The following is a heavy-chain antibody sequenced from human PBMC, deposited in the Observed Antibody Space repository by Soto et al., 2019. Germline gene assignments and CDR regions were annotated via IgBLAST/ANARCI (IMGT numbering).Heavy chain of an antibody. J-gene: IGHJ4*02. Sequence: PVGSLRLSCAASGFTVSSNYMSWVRQAPGKGLEWVSVIYSGGSTYYADSVKGRFTISRDNSKNTLYLQMNSLRAEDTAVYYCARGLGRAYYDSSGYFHLDYWGQGTLVTVSS. V-gene: IGHV3-53*01. CDR3: ARGLGRAYYDSSGYFHLDY. CDR2: IYSGGST. CDR1: GFTVSSNY. D-gene: IGHD3-22*01.